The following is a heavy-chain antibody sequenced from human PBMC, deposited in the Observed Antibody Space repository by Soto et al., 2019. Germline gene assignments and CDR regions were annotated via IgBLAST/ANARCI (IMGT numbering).Heavy chain of an antibody. V-gene: IGHV1-3*01. Sequence: ASVKVSCKASGYTFTSYAMHWVRQAPGQRREWMGWINAGNGNTKYSQKFQGRVTITRDTSASTAYMELSSLRSEDTAVYYCAREKPDIGAIVLMVYASTYYFDYWGQGXLVTVYS. CDR1: GYTFTSYA. J-gene: IGHJ4*02. CDR3: AREKPDIGAIVLMVYASTYYFDY. CDR2: INAGNGNT. D-gene: IGHD2-8*01.